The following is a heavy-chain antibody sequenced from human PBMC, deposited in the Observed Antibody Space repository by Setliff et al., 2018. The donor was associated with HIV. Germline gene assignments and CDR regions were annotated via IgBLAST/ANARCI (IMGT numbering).Heavy chain of an antibody. J-gene: IGHJ4*02. V-gene: IGHV4-59*01. CDR3: ARGRDKYGPIDY. CDR2: IYYSGST. Sequence: SETLSLTCTVSGGSISSYYWSWIRQPPGKGLEWIGYIYYSGSTNYNPSLKSRVSMSVDMSKNQLSLKLSSVTAADTAVYYCARGRDKYGPIDYWGQGTLVTVSS. CDR1: GGSISSYY. D-gene: IGHD3-10*01.